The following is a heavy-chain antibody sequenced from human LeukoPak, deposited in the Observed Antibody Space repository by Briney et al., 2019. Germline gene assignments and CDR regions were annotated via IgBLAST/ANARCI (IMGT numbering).Heavy chain of an antibody. J-gene: IGHJ3*02. CDR2: IYPGDSDT. D-gene: IGHD3-3*01. CDR1: GYSFTSYW. CDR3: ARTHIDALRFLDPVRPVPDAFDI. Sequence: GESLKISCKGSGYSFTSYWIGWVRQMPGKGLEWMGIIYPGDSDTRYSPSFQGQVTISADKSISTAYLQWSSLKASDTAIYYCARTHIDALRFLDPVRPVPDAFDIWGQGTMVTVSS. V-gene: IGHV5-51*01.